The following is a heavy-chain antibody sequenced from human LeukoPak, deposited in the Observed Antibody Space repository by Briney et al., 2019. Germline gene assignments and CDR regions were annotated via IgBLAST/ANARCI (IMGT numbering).Heavy chain of an antibody. CDR1: GYTFTSYG. CDR2: ISAYNGNT. V-gene: IGHV1-18*01. CDR3: ARRWYYYDSSGYYMLDN. D-gene: IGHD3-22*01. Sequence: ASVKVSCKASGYTFTSYGISWVRQAPGQGREWMGWISAYNGNTNYAQKLQGRVTMTTDTSTSTACMELRSLRSDDTAVYYCARRWYYYDSSGYYMLDNWGQGTLVTVSS. J-gene: IGHJ4*02.